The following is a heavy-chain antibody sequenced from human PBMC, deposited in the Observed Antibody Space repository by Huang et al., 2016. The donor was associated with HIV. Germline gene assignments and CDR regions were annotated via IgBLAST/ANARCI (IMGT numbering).Heavy chain of an antibody. CDR3: ARGQLGSYGDYDVLY. CDR2: IIPMFGTP. J-gene: IGHJ4*02. Sequence: VKVSCKASGGTFSKYAISWVRQAPGQGREWMGGIIPMFGTPNYARKFHGRVTITADDSTSTTYVEVSSLRSEDTALYYCARGQLGSYGDYDVLYWGQGTLVTVSS. D-gene: IGHD4-17*01. V-gene: IGHV1-69*01. CDR1: GGTFSKYA.